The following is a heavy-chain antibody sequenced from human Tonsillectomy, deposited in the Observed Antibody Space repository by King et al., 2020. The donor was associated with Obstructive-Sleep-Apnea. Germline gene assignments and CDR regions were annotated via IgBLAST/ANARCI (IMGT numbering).Heavy chain of an antibody. Sequence: VQLQESGSGLVKPSQTLSLTCAVSGGSISSGSYSWSWIRQPPGKALEWIGYNYHNGSTSYNPSLKSRVTISVDTSKNQVSLKLTSVTAADTAVYYCARAPYGSNSWSKHAFDVWGQGTPVTVSS. D-gene: IGHD4-23*01. CDR1: GGSISSGSYS. V-gene: IGHV4-30-2*01. CDR2: NYHNGST. J-gene: IGHJ3*01. CDR3: ARAPYGSNSWSKHAFDV.